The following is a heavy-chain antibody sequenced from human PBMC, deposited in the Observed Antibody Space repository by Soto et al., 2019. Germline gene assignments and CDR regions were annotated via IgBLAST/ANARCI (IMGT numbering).Heavy chain of an antibody. CDR1: GYTFTSYY. J-gene: IGHJ6*02. CDR2: INPSGGST. D-gene: IGHD6-6*01. CDR3: ARIASSTSDYYYYGMDV. Sequence: ASVKVSCKASGYTFTSYYMHWVRQAPGQGLEWIGIINPSGGSTSYAQKFQGRVTMTRDTSTSTVYMELSSLRSEDTAVYYCARIASSTSDYYYYGMDVWGQGTTVTVSS. V-gene: IGHV1-46*01.